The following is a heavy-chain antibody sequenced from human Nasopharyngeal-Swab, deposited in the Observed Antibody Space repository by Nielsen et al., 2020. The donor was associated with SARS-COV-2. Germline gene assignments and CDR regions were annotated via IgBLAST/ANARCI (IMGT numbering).Heavy chain of an antibody. CDR3: ARLVTSGLLDFDY. CDR1: GYLFINYP. Sequence: ASVKVSCKASGYLFINYPLHWVRQAPGRSLEWMGWITTANGNTRYSPKIQDRITLTRDPSANTASLELSSLRSEDTAVYYCARLVTSGLLDFDYWGQGTLVTVSS. CDR2: ITTANGNT. D-gene: IGHD4-11*01. J-gene: IGHJ4*02. V-gene: IGHV1-3*04.